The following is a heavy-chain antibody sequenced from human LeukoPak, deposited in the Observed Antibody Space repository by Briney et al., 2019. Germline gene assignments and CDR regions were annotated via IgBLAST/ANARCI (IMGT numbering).Heavy chain of an antibody. CDR2: IYSDGTT. D-gene: IGHD4-23*01. CDR3: ARNFPTVVTSFDY. Sequence: GGSLRLSCATSGFTAITNYMSWVRQAPGKGLEWASVIYSDGTTYYADSVKGRFTISRDNSKNTLYLQMNSLRAEDTAVYYCARNFPTVVTSFDYWGQGTLGTVSS. V-gene: IGHV3-66*01. CDR1: GFTAITNY. J-gene: IGHJ4*02.